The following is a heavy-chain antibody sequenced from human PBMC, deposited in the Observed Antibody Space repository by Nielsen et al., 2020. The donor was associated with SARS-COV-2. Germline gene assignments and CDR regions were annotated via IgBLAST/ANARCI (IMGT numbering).Heavy chain of an antibody. J-gene: IGHJ6*03. Sequence: SETLSLTCTVSGGSISSYYWSWIRQPPGKGLEWIGYIYYSGSTNYNPSLKSRVTISVDTSKNQFSLKLSSVTAADTAVYYCARVHREVPAAKSYYYYYYMDVWGKGTTVTVSS. CDR2: IYYSGST. CDR1: GGSISSYY. CDR3: ARVHREVPAAKSYYYYYYMDV. V-gene: IGHV4-59*01. D-gene: IGHD2-2*01.